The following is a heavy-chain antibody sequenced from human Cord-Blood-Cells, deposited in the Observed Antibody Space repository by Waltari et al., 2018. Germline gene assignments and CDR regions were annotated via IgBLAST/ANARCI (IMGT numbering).Heavy chain of an antibody. V-gene: IGHV4-39*01. CDR2: IYYSGST. Sequence: QLQLQESGPGLVKPSETLSLTCTVSGGSISSSSYYWGWIRQPPGKGLEWIGSIYYSGSTYYNPSLNSRVTISVDTSKNQFSLKLSSVTAADTAVYYCARHRPTYGSGSYYNAFDIWGQGTMVTVSS. J-gene: IGHJ3*02. CDR3: ARHRPTYGSGSYYNAFDI. CDR1: GGSISSSSYY. D-gene: IGHD3-10*01.